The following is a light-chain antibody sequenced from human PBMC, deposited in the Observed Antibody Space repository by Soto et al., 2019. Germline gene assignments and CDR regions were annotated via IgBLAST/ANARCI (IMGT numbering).Light chain of an antibody. CDR2: GAS. CDR3: QQYNNWPLT. V-gene: IGKV3-15*01. J-gene: IGKJ5*01. CDR1: QSVRSN. Sequence: EIVMTQSPATLSVSPGERATLSCRASQSVRSNLAWTQQKPGQAPRLLIYGASRSATGIPVRFSGSGSGTEFTLTIRSLQSEDFAGYYCQQYNNWPLTCGQGTRLEIK.